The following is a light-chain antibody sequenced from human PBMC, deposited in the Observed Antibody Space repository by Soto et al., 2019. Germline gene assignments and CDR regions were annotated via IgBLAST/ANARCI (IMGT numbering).Light chain of an antibody. CDR1: SSNIGANYD. CDR3: QSYDSRLTGYV. Sequence: QSVLTQPPSVSGAPGQRVTISCTGSSSNIGANYDVNWYQLLPGTAPKLLIHGNINRPSGVPDRFSGSKSGTSASLAITGLQAEDEADYYCQSYDSRLTGYVFGSGTKLTGL. CDR2: GNI. J-gene: IGLJ1*01. V-gene: IGLV1-40*01.